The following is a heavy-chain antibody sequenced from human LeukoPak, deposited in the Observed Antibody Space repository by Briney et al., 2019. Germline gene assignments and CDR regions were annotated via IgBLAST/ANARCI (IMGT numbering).Heavy chain of an antibody. V-gene: IGHV3-33*06. CDR3: AKNPPLYDFWSGYSPVDY. J-gene: IGHJ4*02. CDR1: GLSFSAYG. Sequence: PGGSLRLSCVASGLSFSAYGMHWVRQAPGKGLEWVGVIWYDGRKKDYADSVKGRFTISRDNSKNTLYLQMNSLRAEDTAVYYCAKNPPLYDFWSGYSPVDYWGQGTLVTVSS. CDR2: IWYDGRKK. D-gene: IGHD3-3*01.